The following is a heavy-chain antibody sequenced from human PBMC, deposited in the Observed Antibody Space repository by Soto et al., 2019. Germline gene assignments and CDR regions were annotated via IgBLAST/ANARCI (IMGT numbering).Heavy chain of an antibody. CDR1: GYSFTSYW. CDR3: ATLKPSGYDSEGWFDP. V-gene: IGHV5-10-1*01. CDR2: FDPSDSYT. D-gene: IGHD5-12*01. J-gene: IGHJ5*02. Sequence: LKISCKGSGYSFTSYWISWVRQMPGKGLEWMGKFDPSDSYTNYSPSFQGHVTISADKSISTAYLQWSSLKASDTAMYYCATLKPSGYDSEGWFDPWGQGTLVTVSS.